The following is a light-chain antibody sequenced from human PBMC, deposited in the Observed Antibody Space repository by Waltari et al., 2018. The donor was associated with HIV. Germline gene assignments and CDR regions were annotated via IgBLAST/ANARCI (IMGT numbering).Light chain of an antibody. V-gene: IGLV1-40*03. CDR2: KNK. Sequence: QSVLTQPPSISGAPGQRITVSCSGTSSNIGAGYAVHWYQQLPGTAPKLLLYKNKNRPSGVPDRFSASKSDASASLAITGLQAADEGDYFCQSYDTSLSAWVFGGGTRLTVL. CDR1: SSNIGAGYA. J-gene: IGLJ2*01. CDR3: QSYDTSLSAWV.